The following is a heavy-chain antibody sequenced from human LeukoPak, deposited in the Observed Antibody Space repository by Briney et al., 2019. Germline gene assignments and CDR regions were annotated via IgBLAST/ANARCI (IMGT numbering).Heavy chain of an antibody. J-gene: IGHJ5*02. CDR2: INPNSGGT. CDR3: ARVHDFWSGYYQFDP. V-gene: IGHV1-2*02. Sequence: GASVKVSCKASGYTFTGYYMHWVRQAPGQGPEWMGWINPNSGGTNYAQKFQGRVTMTRGTSISTAYMELGRLRSDDTAVYYCARVHDFWSGYYQFDPWGQGTLVTVSS. CDR1: GYTFTGYY. D-gene: IGHD3-3*01.